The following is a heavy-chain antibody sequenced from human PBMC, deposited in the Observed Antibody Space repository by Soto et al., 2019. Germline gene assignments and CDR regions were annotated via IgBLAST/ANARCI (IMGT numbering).Heavy chain of an antibody. CDR2: IRSKANSYAT. J-gene: IGHJ3*02. CDR1: GFTFSGSA. D-gene: IGHD5-12*01. V-gene: IGHV3-73*01. CDR3: TRDPGTSDGYNGAFDI. Sequence: EVQLVESGGGLVQPGGSLKLSCAASGFTFSGSAMHWVRQASGKGLEWVGRIRSKANSYATAYAASVKGRFTISRDDSKNTAYLQMNSLKNEDTAVYYCTRDPGTSDGYNGAFDIWGQGTMVTVSS.